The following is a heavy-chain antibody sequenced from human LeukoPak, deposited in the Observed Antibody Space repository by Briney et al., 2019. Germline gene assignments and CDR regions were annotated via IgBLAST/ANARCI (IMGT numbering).Heavy chain of an antibody. J-gene: IGHJ4*02. V-gene: IGHV1-18*01. D-gene: IGHD3-9*01. CDR2: ISAYNGNT. CDR3: ARDSHSIYDILTGLYYFDY. Sequence: ASVKVSCKASGYTFTSYGISWVRQAPGQGLEWMGWISAYNGNTNYAQKLQGRVTMTTDTSTSTAYMELRSLRSDDTAVYYCARDSHSIYDILTGLYYFDYWGQGTLVTVSS. CDR1: GYTFTSYG.